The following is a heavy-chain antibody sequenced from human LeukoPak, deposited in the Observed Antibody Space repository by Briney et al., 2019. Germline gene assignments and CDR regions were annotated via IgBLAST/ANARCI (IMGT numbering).Heavy chain of an antibody. CDR3: AKVVAATVEYYYYGMDV. CDR1: GFTFSSYS. V-gene: IGHV3-30*18. J-gene: IGHJ6*02. D-gene: IGHD2-15*01. Sequence: GGSLRLSCAASGFTFSSYSMNWVRQAPGKGLEWVAVISYDGSNKYYADPVKGRFTISRDNSKNTLYLQMNSLRAEDTAVYYCAKVVAATVEYYYYGMDVWGQGTTVTVSS. CDR2: ISYDGSNK.